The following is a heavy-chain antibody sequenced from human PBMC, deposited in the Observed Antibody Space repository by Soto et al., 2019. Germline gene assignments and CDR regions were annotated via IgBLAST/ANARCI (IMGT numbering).Heavy chain of an antibody. V-gene: IGHV3-66*01. CDR2: IYSGGST. D-gene: IGHD4-17*01. CDR3: ARDHHPNRHTYGDPINDAFDI. Sequence: GGSLRLSCAASGFTVSSNYVSWVRQAPGKGLEWVSVIYSGGSTYYADSVKGRFTISRDNSKNTLYLQMNSLRAEDTAVYYCARDHHPNRHTYGDPINDAFDIWGQGTMVTVSS. J-gene: IGHJ3*02. CDR1: GFTVSSNY.